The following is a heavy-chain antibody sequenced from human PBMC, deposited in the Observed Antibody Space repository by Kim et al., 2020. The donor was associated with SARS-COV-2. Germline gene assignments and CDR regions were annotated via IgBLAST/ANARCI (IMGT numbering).Heavy chain of an antibody. CDR3: VMRDPYYYDSSGYSDY. D-gene: IGHD3-22*01. J-gene: IGHJ4*02. V-gene: IGHV3-23*01. Sequence: GGSLRLSCAASGFTFSSYATSWVRQAPGKGLEWVSAISGSGGSTYYADSVKGRFTISRDNSKNTLYLQMNSLRAEDTAVYYCVMRDPYYYDSSGYSDYWGQGTLVTVSS. CDR2: ISGSGGST. CDR1: GFTFSSYA.